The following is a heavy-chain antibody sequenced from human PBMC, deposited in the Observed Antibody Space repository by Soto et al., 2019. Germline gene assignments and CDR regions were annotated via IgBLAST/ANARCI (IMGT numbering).Heavy chain of an antibody. J-gene: IGHJ5*02. CDR1: GDSFSSYSAA. CDR3: VRDRYSSSGWFDA. V-gene: IGHV6-1*01. CDR2: TYYRSRFFS. Sequence: QTLSLTCAISGDSFSSYSAAGNWIRQSPSGGLEWLGRTYYRSRFFSDYAESVKSRIIINPDTSKNQFSLQLKSVTPEDTAVYYCVRDRYSSSGWFDAWGQGTPVTVYS. D-gene: IGHD3-10*01.